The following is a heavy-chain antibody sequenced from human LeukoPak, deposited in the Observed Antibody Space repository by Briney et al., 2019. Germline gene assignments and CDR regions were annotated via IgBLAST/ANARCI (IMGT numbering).Heavy chain of an antibody. D-gene: IGHD3-3*01. J-gene: IGHJ5*02. CDR1: GYTLTELS. Sequence: ASVKVSCKVSGYTLTELSMHWVRQAPGKGLEWMGGFDPEDGETIYAQKFQGRVTMTEDTSTDTAYMELSSLRSEDTAVYYCATRGRGFWSGYQLMRYNWFDPWGQGTLVTVSS. V-gene: IGHV1-24*01. CDR3: ATRGRGFWSGYQLMRYNWFDP. CDR2: FDPEDGET.